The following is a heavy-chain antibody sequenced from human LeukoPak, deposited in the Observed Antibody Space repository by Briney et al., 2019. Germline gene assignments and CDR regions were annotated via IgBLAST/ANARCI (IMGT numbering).Heavy chain of an antibody. Sequence: GGSLRLSCAASGFIFSTYRMSWVRQAPGKGLEWVSLINDSGRRTYYADSVKGRFTVSRDNSKYTLYPQMNSLRAEDTAVYYCARFGYYYDSSGPFDYWGQGTLVTVSS. V-gene: IGHV3-23*01. CDR1: GFIFSTYR. CDR3: ARFGYYYDSSGPFDY. CDR2: INDSGRRT. D-gene: IGHD3-22*01. J-gene: IGHJ4*02.